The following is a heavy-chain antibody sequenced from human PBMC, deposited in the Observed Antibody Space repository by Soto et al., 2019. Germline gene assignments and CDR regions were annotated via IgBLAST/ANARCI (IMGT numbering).Heavy chain of an antibody. V-gene: IGHV1-46*03. Sequence: GASVKVSCKASGYTFTSYDINWVRQAPGQGLEWMGIINPSGGSTSYAQKFQGRVTMTRDTSTSTVYMELSSLRSEDTAVYYCARVTVRGYYFDYWGQGTLVTVSS. CDR3: ARVTVRGYYFDY. J-gene: IGHJ4*02. CDR1: GYTFTSYD. D-gene: IGHD3-10*01. CDR2: INPSGGST.